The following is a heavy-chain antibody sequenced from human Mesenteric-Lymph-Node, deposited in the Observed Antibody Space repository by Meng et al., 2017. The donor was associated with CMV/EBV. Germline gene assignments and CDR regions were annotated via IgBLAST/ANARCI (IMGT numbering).Heavy chain of an antibody. CDR2: ISSSSSYI. D-gene: IGHD3-10*01. CDR3: ARGLIEWFGKLLYGGSLGGMDV. CDR1: GFTFGSYS. V-gene: IGHV3-21*04. J-gene: IGHJ6*02. Sequence: GESLKISCAASGFTFGSYSMNWVRQAPGKGLEWVSSISSSSSYIYYADSVKGRFTISRDNAKNSLYLQMNSLRAEETAVYYGARGLIEWFGKLLYGGSLGGMDVWGQGTTVTVSS.